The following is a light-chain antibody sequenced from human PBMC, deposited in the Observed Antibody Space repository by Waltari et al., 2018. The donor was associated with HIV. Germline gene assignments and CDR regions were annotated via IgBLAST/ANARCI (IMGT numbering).Light chain of an antibody. CDR1: SSDVGSYNR. CDR3: SSYTSSNLV. CDR2: EVS. J-gene: IGLJ2*01. V-gene: IGLV2-18*02. Sequence: QSALTQPPSVSGSPGQSVTISCTGSSSDVGSYNRVSWYQQPPGTAPKLMIYEVSNRPPGVPVRFSGSKSGNTASLIISGLQAEDEADYYCSSYTSSNLVFGGGTKLTVL.